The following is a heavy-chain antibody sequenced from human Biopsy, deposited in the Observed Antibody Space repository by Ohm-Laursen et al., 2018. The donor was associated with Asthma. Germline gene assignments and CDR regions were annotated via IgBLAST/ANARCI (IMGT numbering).Heavy chain of an antibody. J-gene: IGHJ4*02. V-gene: IGHV3-23*01. D-gene: IGHD6-13*01. CDR2: ISGNSGIT. CDR3: AKDRSGTWYGFDY. CDR1: GFTFRAHA. Sequence: SLRLSCAASGFTFRAHAMSWVRQAPRKGLEWVSTISGNSGITYYADSVKGRSTISRDNSQNTLYLHMDSLSAEDTAVYYCAKDRSGTWYGFDYWGQGTLVTVSS.